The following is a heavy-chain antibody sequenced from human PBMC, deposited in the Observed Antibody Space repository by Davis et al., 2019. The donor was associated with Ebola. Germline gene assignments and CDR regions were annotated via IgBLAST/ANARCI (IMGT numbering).Heavy chain of an antibody. CDR1: GFTFSDHY. D-gene: IGHD2-21*01. J-gene: IGHJ4*02. V-gene: IGHV3-72*01. Sequence: GESLKISCAASGFTFSDHYMDWVRQAPGKGLEWVGRSKTKGEGYGTEYAASVRGSFTISRDDSKQSLYLQMNNLRSDDTAVYYCARGQGGAYSANDFWGQGTPVTVSS. CDR3: ARGQGGAYSANDF. CDR2: SKTKGEGYGT.